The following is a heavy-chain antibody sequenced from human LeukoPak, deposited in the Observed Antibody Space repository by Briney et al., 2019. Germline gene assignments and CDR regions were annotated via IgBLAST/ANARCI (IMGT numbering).Heavy chain of an antibody. CDR1: GYTFSDYY. J-gene: IGHJ4*02. D-gene: IGHD3-9*01. Sequence: GASVKVSCKTSGYTFSDYYIHWIRQAPGQGLEWVGWINPNSGDTDYAQKFQGRVTVTRDTSISTAYMELGRLRSDDTAVFYCARGSRDHDWLSPLDSCGQGTLVTVSS. CDR3: ARGSRDHDWLSPLDS. CDR2: INPNSGDT. V-gene: IGHV1-2*02.